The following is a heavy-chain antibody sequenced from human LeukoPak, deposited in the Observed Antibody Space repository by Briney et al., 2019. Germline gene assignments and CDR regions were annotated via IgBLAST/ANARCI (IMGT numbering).Heavy chain of an antibody. CDR3: AKVKWKLIGYFDY. J-gene: IGHJ4*02. V-gene: IGHV3-23*01. CDR2: ISGSGGSA. Sequence: GGSLRPSCAASGFTPSSYAMSWVRQAPGKGLEWVSAISGSGGSAYYADSVKGRFTNSRDDSKNTLFLQMNSLRAEDTAVYFCAKVKWKLIGYFDYWGQGTLVTVSS. CDR1: GFTPSSYA. D-gene: IGHD1-20*01.